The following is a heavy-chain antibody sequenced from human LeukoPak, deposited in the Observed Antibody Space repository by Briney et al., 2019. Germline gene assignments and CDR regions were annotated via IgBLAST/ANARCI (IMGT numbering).Heavy chain of an antibody. Sequence: PSETLSLTCTVSGGSISSYYWSWIRQPAGKGLEWIGRIYTSGSTNYNPSLKSRVTMSVDTSKNQFSLKLSSVTAADTAVYYCARDHLQDYGDNNWFDPWGQGTLVTVSS. CDR3: ARDHLQDYGDNNWFDP. CDR2: IYTSGST. J-gene: IGHJ5*02. CDR1: GGSISSYY. V-gene: IGHV4-4*07. D-gene: IGHD4-17*01.